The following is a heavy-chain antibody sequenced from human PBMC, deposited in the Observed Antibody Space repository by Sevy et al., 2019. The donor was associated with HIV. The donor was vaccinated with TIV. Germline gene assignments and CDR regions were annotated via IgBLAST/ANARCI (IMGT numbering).Heavy chain of an antibody. CDR2: IDPKSGGR. CDR3: AREFYDYWSGPIDFFYGMDV. D-gene: IGHD3-3*01. J-gene: IGHJ6*02. Sequence: ASVKVSCKASGYTFTDYYTHWVRQAPGQGLEWMGWIDPKSGGRKYAQKCKGRITMTRDTSISTAYLELSRLGSDDTTVYLCAREFYDYWSGPIDFFYGMDVWGQGTTVTVSS. CDR1: GYTFTDYY. V-gene: IGHV1-2*02.